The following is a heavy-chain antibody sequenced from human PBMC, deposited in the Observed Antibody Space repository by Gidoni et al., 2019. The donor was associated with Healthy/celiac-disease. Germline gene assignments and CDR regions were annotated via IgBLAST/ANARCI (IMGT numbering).Heavy chain of an antibody. J-gene: IGHJ3*02. D-gene: IGHD3-16*02. CDR3: TRRGVFTFGGAIASYYDAFDI. V-gene: IGHV3-73*02. CDR2: IRSKANSYAT. Sequence: VQLVESGGCWVLPGGSRKPSCTASGLTFSGLATQWVRRASGTGLEWVGRIRSKANSYATAYAASVKGRFTISRNDSKNTAYLQMNSLKTEDTAVYYCTRRGVFTFGGAIASYYDAFDIWGQGTMVTVSS. CDR1: GLTFSGLA.